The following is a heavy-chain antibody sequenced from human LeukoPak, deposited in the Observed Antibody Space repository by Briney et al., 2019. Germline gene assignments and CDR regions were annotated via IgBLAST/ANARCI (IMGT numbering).Heavy chain of an antibody. CDR1: GFTFSHYG. V-gene: IGHV3-33*06. CDR2: IWSDGTNT. J-gene: IGHJ4*02. CDR3: AKDAQRGFDYSNSLEY. Sequence: GRSLRLSCAASGFTFSHYGMHWVRQAPGKGLEWVAVIWSDGTNTYYAGSVKGRFTISRDDSQNTVFLQMNSLRAEDTAVYYCAKDAQRGFDYSNSLEYWGQGTLVTVSS. D-gene: IGHD4-11*01.